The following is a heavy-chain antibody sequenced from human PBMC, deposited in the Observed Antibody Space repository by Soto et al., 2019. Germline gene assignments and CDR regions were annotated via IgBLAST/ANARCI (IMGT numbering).Heavy chain of an antibody. CDR1: GGSISSSNW. V-gene: IGHV4-4*02. CDR3: ASSALRIAAAGTWFDP. D-gene: IGHD6-13*01. J-gene: IGHJ5*02. CDR2: IYHSGST. Sequence: SETLSVTCAVSGGSISSSNWWSWVRQPPGKGLEWIGEIYHSGSTNYNPSLKSRVTISVDKSKNQFSLKLSSVTAADTAVYYCASSALRIAAAGTWFDPWGQGTLVTVSS.